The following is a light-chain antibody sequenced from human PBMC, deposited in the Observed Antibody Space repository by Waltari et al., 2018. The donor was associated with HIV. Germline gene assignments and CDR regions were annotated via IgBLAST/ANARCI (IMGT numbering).Light chain of an antibody. CDR2: SGN. CDR1: TTDISSYAF. V-gene: IGLV2-14*01. J-gene: IGLJ3*02. Sequence: QSALTQPASVSVFPGQSITISCTGNTTDISSYAFVPWYRQDPGNAPHLVMYSGNTRPSDISSRLSGVKSGNTASLRISGLQCEDEAEYFCSSYISPNNLLFGGGTKLTV. CDR3: SSYISPNNLL.